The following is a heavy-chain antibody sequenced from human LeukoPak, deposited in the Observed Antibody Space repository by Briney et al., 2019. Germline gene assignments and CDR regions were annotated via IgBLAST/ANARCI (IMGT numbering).Heavy chain of an antibody. D-gene: IGHD3-3*01. Sequence: ASVKVSCKASGYTFTSYDINWVRQATGQGLEWMGWMNPNSGNTGYAQKFQGRVTMTRNTSISTAYMELSSLRSEDTAVYYCATPPHDLWSGYYFLDYWGQGTLVTVSS. CDR3: ATPPHDLWSGYYFLDY. CDR1: GYTFTSYD. CDR2: MNPNSGNT. V-gene: IGHV1-8*01. J-gene: IGHJ4*02.